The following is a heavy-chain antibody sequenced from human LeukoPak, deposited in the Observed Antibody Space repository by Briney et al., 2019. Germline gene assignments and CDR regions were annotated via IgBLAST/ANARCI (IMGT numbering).Heavy chain of an antibody. CDR2: IYSGGST. Sequence: PGGSLRLSCAPSGFTSSSNYMGGVPQAPGKGRGGASVIYSGGSTYYADSVKGRFTISRHNSKNTLYLQMNSLRAEDTAVYYCAREGYCSGGSCYPHYGMDVWGQGTTVTVSS. CDR1: GFTSSSNY. V-gene: IGHV3-53*04. CDR3: AREGYCSGGSCYPHYGMDV. J-gene: IGHJ6*02. D-gene: IGHD2-15*01.